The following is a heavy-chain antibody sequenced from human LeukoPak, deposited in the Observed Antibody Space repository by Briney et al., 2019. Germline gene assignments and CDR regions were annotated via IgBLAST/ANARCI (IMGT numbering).Heavy chain of an antibody. CDR3: ARGVEPLAANTLAY. J-gene: IGHJ4*02. Sequence: TGGSLRLSCAASGFTVITNDMTWVRQAPGKRLERVSVLYSDGNTKYADSVQGRFTISRDNSKNTLYLEMNSLSPDDTAVYYCARGVEPLAANTLAYWGQGTLVTVSS. CDR2: LYSDGNT. CDR1: GFTVITND. D-gene: IGHD1-14*01. V-gene: IGHV3-53*01.